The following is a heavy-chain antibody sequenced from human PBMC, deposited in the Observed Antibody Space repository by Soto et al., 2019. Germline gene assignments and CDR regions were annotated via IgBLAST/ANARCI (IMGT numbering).Heavy chain of an antibody. Sequence: ASVKVSCKASGYTFTSYGISWVRQAPGQGLEWMGWISAYNGNTNYAQKLQGRVTMTTDTSTSTAYMELRSLRSDDTAVYYCARDPPPYYYDSSGYDYWGQGTLVAVSS. CDR2: ISAYNGNT. CDR1: GYTFTSYG. V-gene: IGHV1-18*01. CDR3: ARDPPPYYYDSSGYDY. D-gene: IGHD3-22*01. J-gene: IGHJ4*02.